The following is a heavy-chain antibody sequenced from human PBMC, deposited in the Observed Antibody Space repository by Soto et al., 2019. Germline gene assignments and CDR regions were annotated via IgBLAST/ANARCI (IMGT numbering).Heavy chain of an antibody. CDR2: ISGSGGRT. CDR1: GFTFSSYA. CDR3: AKDIDVGSLDAFDI. V-gene: IGHV3-23*01. D-gene: IGHD1-26*01. J-gene: IGHJ3*02. Sequence: LRLSCAASGFTFSSYAMSWVRQSPGKGPEWVSGISGSGGRTYYADSVKGRFTTSRDNSNNTLYLQMNSLRAEDTALYYCAKDIDVGSLDAFDIWGQGTMVTVSS.